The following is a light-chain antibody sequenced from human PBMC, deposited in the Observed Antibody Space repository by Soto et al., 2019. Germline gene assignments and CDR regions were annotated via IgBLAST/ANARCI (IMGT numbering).Light chain of an antibody. V-gene: IGKV3-15*01. Sequence: VITQSPATLSVSPGERATLSCRASQSVSSNLAWYQQKPGQAPRLLIYGASTRATGIPARFSGSGSGTEFTLTISSLQPDDFATYYCQQYNSYPITFGQGTRLEIK. CDR2: GAS. CDR3: QQYNSYPIT. CDR1: QSVSSN. J-gene: IGKJ5*01.